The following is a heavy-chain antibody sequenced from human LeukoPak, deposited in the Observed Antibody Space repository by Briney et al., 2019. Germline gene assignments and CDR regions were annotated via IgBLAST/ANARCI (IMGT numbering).Heavy chain of an antibody. J-gene: IGHJ6*02. CDR2: INHSGST. CDR1: GGSFSGYY. CDR3: ARSGRDYYGSGSYYNPPDV. V-gene: IGHV4-34*01. Sequence: SETLSLTCAVYGGSFSGYYWSWIRQPPGKGLEWIGEINHSGSTNYNPSLKSRVTISVDTSKNQFSLKLSSVTAADTAVYYCARSGRDYYGSGSYYNPPDVWGQGTTVTVSS. D-gene: IGHD3-10*01.